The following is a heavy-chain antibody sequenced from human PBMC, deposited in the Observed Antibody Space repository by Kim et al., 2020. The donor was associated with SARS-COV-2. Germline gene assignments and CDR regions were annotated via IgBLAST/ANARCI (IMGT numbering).Heavy chain of an antibody. D-gene: IGHD3-10*01. J-gene: IGHJ4*01. Sequence: YYADSVKGGFTISRDNARNTLNLQMNSLRAEETAGYYCAKDLMVRGVTSFGGHGTLVTVSS. CDR3: AKDLMVRGVTSF. V-gene: IGHV3-23*01.